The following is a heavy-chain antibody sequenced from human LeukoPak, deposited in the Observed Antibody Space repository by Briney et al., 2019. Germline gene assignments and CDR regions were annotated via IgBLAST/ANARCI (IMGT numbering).Heavy chain of an antibody. CDR1: GYTFTSYY. CDR2: INPSGGST. Sequence: ASVKVSCKASGYTFTSYYMHWVRQAPGHGLEWMGIINPSGGSTSYAQKFQGRVTMTRDTSTSTVYMELSSLRSEDTAVYYCARVSGRLTTGPNAFDIWGQGTMVTVSS. J-gene: IGHJ3*02. D-gene: IGHD4-11*01. V-gene: IGHV1-46*01. CDR3: ARVSGRLTTGPNAFDI.